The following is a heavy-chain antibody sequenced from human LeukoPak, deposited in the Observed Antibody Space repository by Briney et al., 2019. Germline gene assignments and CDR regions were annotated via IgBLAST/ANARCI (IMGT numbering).Heavy chain of an antibody. Sequence: ASVKVSCKASGYTFTSYDINWVRQATGQGLEWMGWMNPNSGNTGYAQKFQGRVTMTRNTSISTAYMELSSLRSKDTAVYYCARGYCSSTSCLNYYYGMDVWGQGTTVTVSS. V-gene: IGHV1-8*01. CDR2: MNPNSGNT. CDR1: GYTFTSYD. J-gene: IGHJ6*02. D-gene: IGHD2-2*01. CDR3: ARGYCSSTSCLNYYYGMDV.